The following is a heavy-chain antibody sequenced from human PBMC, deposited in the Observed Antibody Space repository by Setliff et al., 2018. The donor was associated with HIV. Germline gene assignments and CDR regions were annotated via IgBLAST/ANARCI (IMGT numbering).Heavy chain of an antibody. CDR3: AWKQPDHSNSHPEAFDI. Sequence: ASVKVSCKASGNIFIGYYIHWLRQAPGQGFEWMGRVNPKSGGTDYAQRFQGRATVTWDTSVSTAHMQLSRLRSGDTAVYSCAWKQPDHSNSHPEAFDIWGQGTMVTVSS. V-gene: IGHV1-2*06. CDR2: VNPKSGGT. J-gene: IGHJ3*02. D-gene: IGHD6-13*01. CDR1: GNIFIGYY.